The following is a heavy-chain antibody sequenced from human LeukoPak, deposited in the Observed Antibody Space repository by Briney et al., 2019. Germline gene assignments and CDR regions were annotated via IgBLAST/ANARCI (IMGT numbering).Heavy chain of an antibody. D-gene: IGHD6-13*01. Sequence: GESLRLSCAASGFTFSSYAMHWVRQAPGKGLEWVAIIWSDGNNKYYADSVEGRFTISRDTSKNTLFLQMNSLRAEDTAVYYCARGQPGVAAAGNLDYWGQGTLVTVSS. CDR1: GFTFSSYA. CDR3: ARGQPGVAAAGNLDY. V-gene: IGHV3-33*01. J-gene: IGHJ4*02. CDR2: IWSDGNNK.